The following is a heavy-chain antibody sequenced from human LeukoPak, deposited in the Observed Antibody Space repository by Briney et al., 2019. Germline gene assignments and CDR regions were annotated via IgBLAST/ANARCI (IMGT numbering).Heavy chain of an antibody. CDR1: GYTYTSYA. Sequence: GASVKVSCKASGYTYTSYAMHWVRQAPGQRLEWMGWINAGNGNTKYSQKFQGRVTITRDTSASTAYMELSSLRSEDTAVYYCARVVSVSRVAGTGGWFDPWGQGTLVTVSS. V-gene: IGHV1-3*01. J-gene: IGHJ5*02. CDR3: ARVVSVSRVAGTGGWFDP. CDR2: INAGNGNT. D-gene: IGHD6-19*01.